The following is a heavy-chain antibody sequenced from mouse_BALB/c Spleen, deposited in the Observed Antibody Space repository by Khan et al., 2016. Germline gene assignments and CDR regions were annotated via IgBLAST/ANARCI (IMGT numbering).Heavy chain of an antibody. Sequence: QVQLQQSGAELMKPGASVKISCKATGYTFSSYWIEWVKQRPGHGLEWIGEILPGNGSTDYSEKFKVKATFTTDTSSNTAYMLLSSLTSEDSAVXYCARGAYWGQGTLVTVSA. CDR2: ILPGNGST. J-gene: IGHJ3*01. CDR3: ARGAY. V-gene: IGHV1-9*01. CDR1: GYTFSSYW.